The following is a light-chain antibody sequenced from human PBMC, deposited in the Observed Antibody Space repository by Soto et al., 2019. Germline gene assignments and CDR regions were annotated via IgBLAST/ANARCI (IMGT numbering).Light chain of an antibody. CDR1: FSHIGRNT. J-gene: IGLJ3*02. V-gene: IGLV1-44*01. CDR3: AVWDDSLSGWV. CDR2: SNA. Sequence: QSVLTQPPSASGTPGQRVTISCSGSFSHIGRNTVNWYQQFPGKAPKLLIDSNARRPSGVPDRFSGSKSGTSASLAISGLQSEDESDYYCAVWDDSLSGWVFGGGTQLTVL.